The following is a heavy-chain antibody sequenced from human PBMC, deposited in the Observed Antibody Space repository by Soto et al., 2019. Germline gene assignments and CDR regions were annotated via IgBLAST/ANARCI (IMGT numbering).Heavy chain of an antibody. D-gene: IGHD2-2*01. V-gene: IGHV3-33*01. CDR3: ARMGCSRTSCYEYYYYYYMDV. Sequence: QVQLVESGGGVVQPGRSLRLSCAASGFTFSSYGMHWVRQAPGKGLEWVAVIRYDGSNKYYADSVKGRFTISRDNSKNTLYLQMNSLRAEDTAVYYCARMGCSRTSCYEYYYYYYMDVWGKGTTVTVSS. CDR2: IRYDGSNK. CDR1: GFTFSSYG. J-gene: IGHJ6*03.